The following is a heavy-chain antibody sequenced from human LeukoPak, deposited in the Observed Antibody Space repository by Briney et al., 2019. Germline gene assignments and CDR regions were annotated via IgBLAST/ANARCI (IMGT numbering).Heavy chain of an antibody. CDR1: GFTFSSYW. CDR2: INSDGSST. V-gene: IGHV3-74*01. J-gene: IGHJ4*02. CDR3: ARGAYYFDY. Sequence: GGSLRLSCAASGFTFSSYWMHWVRHAPGKGLVWVSRINSDGSSTRSADSVKGRFTISRDNAKNTLYLQMNSLRAEDTAVYYCARGAYYFDYWGQGNLVTVSS.